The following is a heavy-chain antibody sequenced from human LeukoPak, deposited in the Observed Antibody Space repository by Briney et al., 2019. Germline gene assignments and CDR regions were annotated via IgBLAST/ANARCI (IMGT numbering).Heavy chain of an antibody. V-gene: IGHV3-23*01. CDR2: ISAVSGST. CDR3: TKAAYGDYVKWFDP. Sequence: GGSLRLSCAASGFTFSRYAMSWVRQAPGKGLEWVSSISAVSGSTWYQDSVKGRLTISRDNSKNTLFVQRDSLRAEDTAIYYSTKAAYGDYVKWFDPWGQGTLFTVSS. D-gene: IGHD4-17*01. J-gene: IGHJ5*02. CDR1: GFTFSRYA.